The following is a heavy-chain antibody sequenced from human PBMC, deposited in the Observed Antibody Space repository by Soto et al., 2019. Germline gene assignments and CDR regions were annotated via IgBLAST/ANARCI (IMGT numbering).Heavy chain of an antibody. CDR3: SRLPPDRYSAYDFPFDV. V-gene: IGHV3-49*05. CDR1: GFAFGDFA. CDR2: ITSKKYGATP. D-gene: IGHD5-12*01. Sequence: EVQLVESGGGLVKPGWSLRLSCITSGFAFGDFAMIWFRQAPGKGLECVGFITSKKYGATPQYAASVRCRFSISRDDSRGVAYLQMNDLKADDTAVYYCSRLPPDRYSAYDFPFDVWGRGTSVTVSS. J-gene: IGHJ6*01.